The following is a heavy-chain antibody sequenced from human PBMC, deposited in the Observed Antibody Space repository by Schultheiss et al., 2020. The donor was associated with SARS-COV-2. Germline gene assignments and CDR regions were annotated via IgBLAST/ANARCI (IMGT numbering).Heavy chain of an antibody. J-gene: IGHJ6*02. Sequence: GGSLRLSCAAPGFTFSSYGMHWVRQAPGKGLEWVGRIKSKTDGGTTDYAAPVKGRFTISRDDSKNTLYLQMNSLKTEDTAVYYCTTPDIVVVPAAHYYYYGMDVWGQGTTVTVSS. CDR1: GFTFSSYG. CDR2: IKSKTDGGTT. CDR3: TTPDIVVVPAAHYYYYGMDV. V-gene: IGHV3-15*01. D-gene: IGHD2-2*01.